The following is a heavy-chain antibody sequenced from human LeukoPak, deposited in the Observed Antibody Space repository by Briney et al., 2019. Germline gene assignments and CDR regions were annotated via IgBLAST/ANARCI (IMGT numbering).Heavy chain of an antibody. CDR2: IYTSGST. D-gene: IGHD3-10*01. J-gene: IGHJ4*02. CDR1: GGSISSYY. Sequence: SETLSLTCTVSGGSISSYYWSWIRQPAGKGLEWIGRIYTSGSTNYNPSLKSRVTMSVDTSKNQFSLKLSSVTAADTAVYYCARDTYYYGSGSYLDYWGQGTLVTASS. V-gene: IGHV4-4*07. CDR3: ARDTYYYGSGSYLDY.